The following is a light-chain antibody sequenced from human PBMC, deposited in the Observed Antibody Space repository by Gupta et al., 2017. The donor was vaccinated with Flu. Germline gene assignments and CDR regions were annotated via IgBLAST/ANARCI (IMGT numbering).Light chain of an antibody. CDR3: HQYNSYSPET. CDR2: KAS. J-gene: IGKJ2*01. Sequence: DIQMTQSPSTLSASVGDRVTITCRASQSINNWLAWYQQKPGKAPKLLICKASSLQSGVPSRFSGSGSGTEFSLTISSLQPDDFAIYYCHQYNSYSPETFGQGTKLEIK. V-gene: IGKV1-5*03. CDR1: QSINNW.